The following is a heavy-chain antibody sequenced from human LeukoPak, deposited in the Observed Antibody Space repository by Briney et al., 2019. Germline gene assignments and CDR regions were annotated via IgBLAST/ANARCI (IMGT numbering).Heavy chain of an antibody. CDR2: TYVSGNT. CDR3: AREVGA. J-gene: IGHJ5*02. CDR1: GIDVSSNY. D-gene: IGHD1-26*01. V-gene: IGHV3-66*01. Sequence: GGSLRLSCTVSGIDVSSNYISWVRQAPGKGLEWVSVTYVSGNTYYADSVKGKFIVSRDNSKNTLYLEMNSLRVEDTGVYYCAREVGAWGQGTLVTVSS.